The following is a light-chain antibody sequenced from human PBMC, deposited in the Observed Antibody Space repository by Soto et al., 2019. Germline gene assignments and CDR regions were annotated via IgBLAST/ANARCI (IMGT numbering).Light chain of an antibody. Sequence: QSVLTQPPSVSEAPGQRVTISCTGTSSNIGAGYDVHWYQQLPGAAPKLLIYTNSQRPSGVPDRFSGSKSGTSASLAISGLQSEDEADYYCAAWDDSLNGCVFGTGTKLTVL. CDR2: TNS. J-gene: IGLJ1*01. CDR3: AAWDDSLNGCV. V-gene: IGLV1-40*01. CDR1: SSNIGAGYD.